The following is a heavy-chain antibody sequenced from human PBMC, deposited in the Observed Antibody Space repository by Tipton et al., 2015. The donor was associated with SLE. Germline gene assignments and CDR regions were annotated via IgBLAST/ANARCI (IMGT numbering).Heavy chain of an antibody. CDR1: GGSIIMKDSY. CDR2: IFYSGGT. CDR3: AGGELRYGDYDFYY. V-gene: IGHV4-61*05. Sequence: TLSLTCSVSGGSIIMKDSYWGWFRQSPGKGLEWIGTIFYSGGTNYNPSLKSRVTISGDMSKNQFSLRLSSVTAADTAVYYCAGGELRYGDYDFYYWGQGSLVTVSS. D-gene: IGHD4-17*01. J-gene: IGHJ4*02.